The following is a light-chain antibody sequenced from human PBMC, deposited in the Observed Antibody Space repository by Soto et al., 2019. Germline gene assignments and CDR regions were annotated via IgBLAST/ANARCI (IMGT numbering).Light chain of an antibody. Sequence: QSVLTQPPSASGSPGQSVTISCTGTSSDVGGYNYVSWYQQHPGKAPKRMIYEVSKRPSGVPDRFSGSKSGNTASLTVSGLQAEDEADYYCSSYAGSNILYVFGTGTKLTVL. CDR1: SSDVGGYNY. CDR2: EVS. J-gene: IGLJ1*01. CDR3: SSYAGSNILYV. V-gene: IGLV2-8*01.